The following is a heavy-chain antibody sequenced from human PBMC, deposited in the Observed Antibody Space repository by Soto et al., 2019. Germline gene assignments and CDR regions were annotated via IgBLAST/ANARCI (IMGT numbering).Heavy chain of an antibody. CDR2: MNPNTGDT. J-gene: IGHJ4*02. Sequence: QVQLVQSGAEVKKPGASVKVSCKASGYTFISYDINWVRQAPGQGLELMGWMNPNTGDTGYAQKCQGRVTMTRNTSINTANLELSSLRSDDTAVYFCARGDGYIFDYWGQGTLVTVSS. D-gene: IGHD5-12*01. CDR3: ARGDGYIFDY. CDR1: GYTFISYD. V-gene: IGHV1-8*01.